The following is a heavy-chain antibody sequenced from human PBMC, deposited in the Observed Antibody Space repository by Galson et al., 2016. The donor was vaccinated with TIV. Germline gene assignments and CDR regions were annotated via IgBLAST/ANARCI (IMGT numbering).Heavy chain of an antibody. CDR3: ARDHAMYSGIYFERGYYYYGMDV. J-gene: IGHJ6*02. Sequence: SLRLSCAASGFTFSNYALYWVRQAPGKGLEWVTIISYDGSKKFYADSVMGRFTISRDDSKNTLFLQMNSLRPEDTAVYYCARDHAMYSGIYFERGYYYYGMDVWGQGTTVTVPS. V-gene: IGHV3-30*01. CDR1: GFTFSNYA. D-gene: IGHD1-26*01. CDR2: ISYDGSKK.